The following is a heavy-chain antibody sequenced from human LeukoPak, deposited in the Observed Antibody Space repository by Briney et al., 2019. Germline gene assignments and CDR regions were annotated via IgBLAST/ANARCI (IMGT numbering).Heavy chain of an antibody. CDR1: GGSISSYY. Sequence: SETLSLTCTVSGGSISSYYWSWIRQPPGKELAWIAYIYYSGSTNYNPSLKSRVTISVDTSKNQFSLKLSSVTAADTAVYYCARRGYPRRYYFDYWGQGTLVTVSS. J-gene: IGHJ4*02. CDR2: IYYSGST. V-gene: IGHV4-59*12. CDR3: ARRGYPRRYYFDY. D-gene: IGHD2-15*01.